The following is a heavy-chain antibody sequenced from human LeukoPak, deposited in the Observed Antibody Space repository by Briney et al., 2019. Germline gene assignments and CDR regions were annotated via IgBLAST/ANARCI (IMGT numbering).Heavy chain of an antibody. J-gene: IGHJ4*02. CDR1: GGSFSGYY. V-gene: IGHV4-34*01. Sequence: SETLSLTCAVYGGSFSGYYWSWIRQPPGKGLEWIEEINHSGSTNYNPSLKSRVTISVDTSKNQFSLKLSSVTAADTAVYYCARINLYYFDYWGQGTLVTVSS. CDR3: ARINLYYFDY. CDR2: INHSGST.